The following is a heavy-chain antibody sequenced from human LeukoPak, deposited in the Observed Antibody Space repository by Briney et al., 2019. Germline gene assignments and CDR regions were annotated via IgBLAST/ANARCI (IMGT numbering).Heavy chain of an antibody. CDR2: INGAGSSI. Sequence: GGSLRLSCAASGFTFSSYWMHCVRQTPGKGLVWVSRINGAGSSISYADSVKGRVTISRDNAKNTLYLQMNNLRAEDTAVYYCARGGDYKTDYWGQGTLVTVSS. CDR3: ARGGDYKTDY. V-gene: IGHV3-74*01. D-gene: IGHD4-17*01. J-gene: IGHJ4*02. CDR1: GFTFSSYW.